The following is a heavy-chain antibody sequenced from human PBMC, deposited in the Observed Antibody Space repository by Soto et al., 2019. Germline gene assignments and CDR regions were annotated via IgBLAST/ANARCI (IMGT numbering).Heavy chain of an antibody. CDR2: IIPIFGTA. D-gene: IGHD3-22*01. CDR3: ARSGSNYYDSSGYYMMLDY. Sequence: VKVSCKASGGTFSSYAISWVRQAPGQGLEWMGGIIPIFGTANYAQKFQGRVTITADESTSTAYMELSSLRSEDTAVYYCARSGSNYYDSSGYYMMLDYWGQGTLVTVSS. J-gene: IGHJ4*02. V-gene: IGHV1-69*13. CDR1: GGTFSSYA.